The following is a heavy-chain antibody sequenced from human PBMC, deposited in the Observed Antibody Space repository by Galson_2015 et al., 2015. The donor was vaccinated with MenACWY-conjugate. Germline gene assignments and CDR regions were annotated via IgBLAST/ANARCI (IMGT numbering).Heavy chain of an antibody. J-gene: IGHJ2*01. CDR3: ARFGDRYGADWYLDL. V-gene: IGHV4-59*01. CDR1: GDSMNNYY. Sequence: ETLSLTCSVSGDSMNNYYWNWIRQSPGKGPEWIGYVYYSGSSKYSPSLKSRVTISVDTSKRQFSLKMKSVTAADTAVYYCARFGDRYGADWYLDLWGRGTLVTVSS. D-gene: IGHD5-18*01. CDR2: VYYSGSS.